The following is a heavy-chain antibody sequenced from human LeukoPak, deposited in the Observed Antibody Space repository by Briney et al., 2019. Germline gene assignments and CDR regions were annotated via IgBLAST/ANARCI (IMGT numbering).Heavy chain of an antibody. CDR1: GGSISSYY. J-gene: IGHJ4*02. Sequence: SETLSLTCTVSGGSISSYYWSWIRQPPGKGLEWIGYIYYSGSTNYNPSLKSRVTISLDTSKNQFSLKLRYVTAADTAVYYCARLDSTGWFHFDYWGQGTLLTVSS. D-gene: IGHD3-22*01. CDR3: ARLDSTGWFHFDY. CDR2: IYYSGST. V-gene: IGHV4-59*08.